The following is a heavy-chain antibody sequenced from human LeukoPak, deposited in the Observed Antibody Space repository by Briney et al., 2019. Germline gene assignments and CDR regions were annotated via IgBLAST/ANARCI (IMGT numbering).Heavy chain of an antibody. J-gene: IGHJ3*02. CDR2: IYYSGST. V-gene: IGHV4-59*01. CDR3: AGATSREAFDI. CDR1: GGSISDYY. Sequence: SETLSLTCTVSGGSISDYYWSWIRQPPGKGLEWVGYIYYSGSTNYTPSHKSRVTISINTSKNRFSLRLSSVTAADTAVYYCAGATSREAFDIWGQGTRVTVSS. D-gene: IGHD2-2*01.